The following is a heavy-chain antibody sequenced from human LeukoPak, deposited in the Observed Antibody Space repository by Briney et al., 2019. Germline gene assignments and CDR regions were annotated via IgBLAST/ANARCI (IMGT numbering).Heavy chain of an antibody. J-gene: IGHJ4*02. CDR3: ASYMVRGVIISDY. V-gene: IGHV4-34*01. CDR2: INHSGST. CDR1: GGSFSGYY. D-gene: IGHD3-10*01. Sequence: ASETLSLTCAVYGGSFSGYYWSWIRQPPGKGLEWIGEINHSGSTNYNPSLKSRVTISVDTSKNQFSLKLSSVTAADTAVYYCASYMVRGVIISDYRGQGTLVTVSS.